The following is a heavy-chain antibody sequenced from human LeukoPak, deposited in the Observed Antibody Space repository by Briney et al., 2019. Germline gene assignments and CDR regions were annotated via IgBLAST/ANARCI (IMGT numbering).Heavy chain of an antibody. CDR3: AREGSGSYLDSEYFQH. CDR1: GFTFSSYS. J-gene: IGHJ1*01. D-gene: IGHD1-26*01. CDR2: ISSSSSYI. V-gene: IGHV3-21*01. Sequence: GGSLRLSCAASGFTFSSYSMNWVRQAPWKGLEWVSSISSSSSYIYYADSVKGRFTISRDNAKNSLYLQMNSLRAEDTAVYYCAREGSGSYLDSEYFQHWGQGTLVTVSS.